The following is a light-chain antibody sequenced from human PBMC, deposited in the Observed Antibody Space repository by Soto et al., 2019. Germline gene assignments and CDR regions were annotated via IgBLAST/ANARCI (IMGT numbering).Light chain of an antibody. Sequence: DIQMTQSPSTLSAYVGDRVTITCRASQSISTWLAWYQQKPGRAPKLLIYDATSLEGGVPLRFSGSGSGTEFSLTISSLQPDDFATYYCQQYNSYPYTFGHGTKVDIK. V-gene: IGKV1-5*01. CDR3: QQYNSYPYT. CDR2: DAT. CDR1: QSISTW. J-gene: IGKJ2*01.